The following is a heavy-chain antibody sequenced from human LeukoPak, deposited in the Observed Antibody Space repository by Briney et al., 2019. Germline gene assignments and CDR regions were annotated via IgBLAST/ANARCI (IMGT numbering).Heavy chain of an antibody. CDR3: ARDGATMVRGVIITRQNWFDP. J-gene: IGHJ5*02. CDR2: INHSGST. D-gene: IGHD3-10*01. Sequence: SETLSLTCAVYGGSFSGYYWSWIRQPPGKGLEWIGEINHSGSTNYNPSLKSRVTISVDTSKNQFSLKLSSVTAADTAVYYCARDGATMVRGVIITRQNWFDPWGQGTLVTVSS. V-gene: IGHV4-34*01. CDR1: GGSFSGYY.